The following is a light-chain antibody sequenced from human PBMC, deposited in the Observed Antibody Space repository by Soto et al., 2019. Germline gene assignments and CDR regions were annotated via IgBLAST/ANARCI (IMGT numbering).Light chain of an antibody. Sequence: DIQMIQSRSTLSASVGDTVTITCRASQTITSWLAWYQQKPGKAPKLLIYGASTLERGVPSRFSGSGSGTEFTLTISSLRPDDFATYYCQHYNGYSGTFGQGAKVDIK. J-gene: IGKJ1*01. V-gene: IGKV1-5*01. CDR3: QHYNGYSGT. CDR2: GAS. CDR1: QTITSW.